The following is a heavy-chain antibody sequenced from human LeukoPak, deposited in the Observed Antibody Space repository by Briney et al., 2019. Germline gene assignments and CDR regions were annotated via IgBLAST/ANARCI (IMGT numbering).Heavy chain of an antibody. D-gene: IGHD3-3*01. V-gene: IGHV3-23*01. CDR2: ISGSGGST. Sequence: RAGGSLRLSCAASGFTFSSYAMSWVRQAPGKGLEWVSAISGSGGSTYYADSVKGRFTISRDNSKNTLYLQMNSLRAEDTAVYYCAKVHRFLVWLLSAYYMDVWGKGTTVTVSS. J-gene: IGHJ6*03. CDR1: GFTFSSYA. CDR3: AKVHRFLVWLLSAYYMDV.